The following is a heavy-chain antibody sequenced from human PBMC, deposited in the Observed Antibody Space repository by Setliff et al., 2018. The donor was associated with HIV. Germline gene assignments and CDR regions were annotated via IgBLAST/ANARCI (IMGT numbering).Heavy chain of an antibody. CDR1: GAPLNGYY. Sequence: PSETLSLTCAVYGAPLNGYYWAWIRQSPAKGLEWIGEIYHSGIVNYNPSLQSRVTISTDTSKNQFSLRLNSVTVADTAVYYCARVRLRVPPSIFDYWGMGSLVTVSS. CDR3: ARVRLRVPPSIFDY. CDR2: IYHSGIV. V-gene: IGHV4-34*01. J-gene: IGHJ4*02. D-gene: IGHD2-2*01.